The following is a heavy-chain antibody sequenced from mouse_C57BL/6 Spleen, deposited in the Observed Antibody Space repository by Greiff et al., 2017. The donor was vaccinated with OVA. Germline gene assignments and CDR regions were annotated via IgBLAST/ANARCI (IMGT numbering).Heavy chain of an antibody. D-gene: IGHD2-4*01. CDR1: GYTFTSYW. CDR2: IDPSDSYT. J-gene: IGHJ2*01. Sequence: QVQLQQSGAELVKPGASVKLSCKASGYTFTSYWMQWVKQRPGQGLEWIGEIDPSDSYTNYNQKFKGKATLTVDTSSSTAYMQLSSLTSEDSAVYYCAWDYDYWGQGTTLTVSS. CDR3: AWDYDY. V-gene: IGHV1-50*01.